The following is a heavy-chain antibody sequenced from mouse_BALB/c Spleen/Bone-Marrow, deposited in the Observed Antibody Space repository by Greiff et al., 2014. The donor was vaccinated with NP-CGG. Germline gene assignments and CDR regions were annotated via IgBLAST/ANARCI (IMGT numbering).Heavy chain of an antibody. J-gene: IGHJ2*01. CDR1: GFTFSSLG. CDR2: ISSGSSTV. CDR3: ARSGSSSGYFDY. D-gene: IGHD1-1*01. Sequence: EVMLVESGGGLVQPGRSRKLSCAASGFTFSSLGMHWVRQAPEKGLEWVAYISSGSSTVYYADKVMGRFTISRDNPKNTLFLQMTSLRSEDTAMYYCARSGSSSGYFDYWGQGTTLTVSS. V-gene: IGHV5-17*02.